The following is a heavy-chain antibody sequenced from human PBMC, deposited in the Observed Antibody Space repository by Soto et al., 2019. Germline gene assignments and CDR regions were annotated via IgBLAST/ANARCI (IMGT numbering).Heavy chain of an antibody. CDR1: GFTFSSYS. D-gene: IGHD1-20*01. CDR2: ISTSSNNI. CDR3: AKETWYHFPH. V-gene: IGHV3-21*04. J-gene: IGHJ4*02. Sequence: TGGSLRLSCAASGFTFSSYSMNWVRQAPGKGLEWVSYISTSSNNIDYADSVKGRFTISRDNAKNSLYLQMNSLRAEDTAVYYCAKETWYHFPHWGLGALVTVSS.